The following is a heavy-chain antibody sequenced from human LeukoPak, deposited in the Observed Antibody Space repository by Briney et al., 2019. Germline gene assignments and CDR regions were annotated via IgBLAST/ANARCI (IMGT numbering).Heavy chain of an antibody. CDR2: IIPIFGTA. V-gene: IGHV1-69*01. Sequence: SVNVSCKASGGTFSSYAISWVRQAPGQGLEWMGGIIPIFGTANYAQKFQGRVTITADESTSTAYMELSSLRSEDTAVYYCARDRFPDYYDSSGYFPKGFDPWGQGTLVTVSS. CDR1: GGTFSSYA. CDR3: ARDRFPDYYDSSGYFPKGFDP. D-gene: IGHD3-22*01. J-gene: IGHJ5*02.